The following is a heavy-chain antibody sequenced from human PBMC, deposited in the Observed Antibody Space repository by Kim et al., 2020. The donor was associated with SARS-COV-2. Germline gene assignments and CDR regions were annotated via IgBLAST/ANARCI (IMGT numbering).Heavy chain of an antibody. CDR2: ISGSSSTI. Sequence: GGSLRLSCAASGFTFSSYSMNWVRQAPGKGLEWVSYISGSSSTIYYADSVKGRFTISRDNAKNSLYLQMNSLRAEDTAVYYCASQEDRYCSSTSCYEYYYYGMDVWGQGTTVTVSS. J-gene: IGHJ6*02. D-gene: IGHD2-2*01. CDR1: GFTFSSYS. V-gene: IGHV3-48*04. CDR3: ASQEDRYCSSTSCYEYYYYGMDV.